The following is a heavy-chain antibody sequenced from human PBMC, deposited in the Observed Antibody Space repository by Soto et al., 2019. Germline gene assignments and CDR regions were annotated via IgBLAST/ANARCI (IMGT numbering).Heavy chain of an antibody. CDR2: IRSKAYGGTT. J-gene: IGHJ4*02. CDR1: GFTFGDYA. CDR3: TSYCSSTSCYAESRDY. D-gene: IGHD2-2*01. Sequence: EVQLVESGGGLVQPGRSLRLSCTASGFTFGDYAMSWFRQAPGKGLEWVGFIRSKAYGGTTEYAASVKGRFTISRDDSKSIAYLQMNSLKTEDTAVYYCTSYCSSTSCYAESRDYWGQGTLVTVSS. V-gene: IGHV3-49*03.